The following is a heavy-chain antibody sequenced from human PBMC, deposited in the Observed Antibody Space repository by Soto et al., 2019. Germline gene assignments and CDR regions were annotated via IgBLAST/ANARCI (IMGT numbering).Heavy chain of an antibody. CDR3: ARQEGAAFYYDGRDV. Sequence: EVQLVESGGGLVQPGGSLRLSCAASGFTFSSYWMHWVRQAPGKGLVWVSRINSDGSITSYADSVKGRFTISRDNAKNTLYLHMKSLRAEDTAVYYCARQEGAAFYYDGRDVWGQGTTVTVSS. J-gene: IGHJ6*02. CDR1: GFTFSSYW. CDR2: INSDGSIT. V-gene: IGHV3-74*01.